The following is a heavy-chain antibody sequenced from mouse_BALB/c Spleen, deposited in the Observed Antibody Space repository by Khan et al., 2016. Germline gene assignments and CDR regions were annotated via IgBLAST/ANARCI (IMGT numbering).Heavy chain of an antibody. Sequence: EVQLQEPGGGLVQPGGSLKLSCAASGFAFSRYWLRWVRPAPGQGLEWIGEINPDSSTINYTPSLTDKFIISRDHAKNTLYMQMSKVRSEDTALYYYASTFWYFDVWGAGTTVTVSS. J-gene: IGHJ1*01. V-gene: IGHV4-1*02. CDR2: INPDSSTI. CDR3: ASTFWYFDV. CDR1: GFAFSRYW.